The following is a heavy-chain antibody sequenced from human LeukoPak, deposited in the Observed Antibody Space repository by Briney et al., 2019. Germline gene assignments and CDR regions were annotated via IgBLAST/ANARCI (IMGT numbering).Heavy chain of an antibody. V-gene: IGHV1-18*01. CDR2: ISAYNGNT. Sequence: ASVKVSCKSSVYAGTSSGISWVRQAPGQGLEWMGWISAYNGNTNYAQKLQGRVTMTTDTSTSTAYMELRSLRSDDTAAYYCVRDAGIGVDGPLGLDYWGQGTLVTVSS. D-gene: IGHD6-19*01. J-gene: IGHJ4*02. CDR1: VYAGTSSG. CDR3: VRDAGIGVDGPLGLDY.